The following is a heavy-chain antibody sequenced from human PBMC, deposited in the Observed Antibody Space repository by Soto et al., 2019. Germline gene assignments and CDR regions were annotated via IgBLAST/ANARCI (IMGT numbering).Heavy chain of an antibody. J-gene: IGHJ5*02. CDR2: IIPILGIA. CDR1: GGTFSSYT. D-gene: IGHD6-13*01. CDR3: AREQPGIAAAASNWFDP. V-gene: IGHV1-69*08. Sequence: QVQLVQSGAEVKKPGSSVKVSCKASGGTFSSYTISWVRQAPGQGLEWMGRIIPILGIANYAQKFQGRVTITADKSTSTAYMQLSSLRSEDTAVYYCAREQPGIAAAASNWFDPWGQGTLVTVSS.